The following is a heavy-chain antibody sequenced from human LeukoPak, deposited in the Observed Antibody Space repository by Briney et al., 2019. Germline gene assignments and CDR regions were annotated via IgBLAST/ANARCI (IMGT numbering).Heavy chain of an antibody. CDR1: GYTFTGYY. Sequence: ASVKVSCKASGYTFTGYYMHWVRQAPGQGLEWMGWINPNSGGTKYAQKFQGRVTMTRDTSITTVYMELSSLRSDDTAVYYCARDSYGSGSYYQLGYWGQGTLVTVSS. D-gene: IGHD3-10*01. V-gene: IGHV1-2*02. CDR2: INPNSGGT. CDR3: ARDSYGSGSYYQLGY. J-gene: IGHJ4*02.